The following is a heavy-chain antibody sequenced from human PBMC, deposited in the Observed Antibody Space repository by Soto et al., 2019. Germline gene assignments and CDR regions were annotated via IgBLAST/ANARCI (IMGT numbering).Heavy chain of an antibody. CDR1: GFSFSSYG. CDR3: AREVTGAFDI. J-gene: IGHJ3*02. D-gene: IGHD2-21*02. Sequence: QVQLVESGGGVVQPGRSLRLSCAASGFSFSSYGMHWVRQAPGKGLEWVAVIWYDGSNKYYADSVKGRFTISRDNSKNTLYLLRNSLRAEDTAVYYCAREVTGAFDIWGLGTLVTVSP. V-gene: IGHV3-33*01. CDR2: IWYDGSNK.